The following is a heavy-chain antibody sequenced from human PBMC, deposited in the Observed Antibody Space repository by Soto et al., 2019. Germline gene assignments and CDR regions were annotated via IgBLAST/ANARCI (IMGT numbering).Heavy chain of an antibody. J-gene: IGHJ4*02. CDR2: ISGGGGST. V-gene: IGHV3-23*01. CDR1: GFTFSSHA. CDR3: PKQYILPGTGKYFDY. D-gene: IGHD6-13*01. Sequence: GGSLRLSCAASGFTFSSHAMSWVRQAPGKGLEWVSGISGGGGSTFYADSLKGRFTISRDNSRNTLYLQMNSLRAEDTAVYYCPKQYILPGTGKYFDYWGQGTLVTV.